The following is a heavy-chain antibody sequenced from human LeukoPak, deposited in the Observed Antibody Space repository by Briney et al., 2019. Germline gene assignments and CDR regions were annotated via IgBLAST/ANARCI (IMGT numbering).Heavy chain of an antibody. Sequence: PSETLSLTCTVSGGSISSGGYYWSWIRQHPGKGLEWIGYIYYSGSTYYNPSLKSRVTISVDTSKNQFSLELSSVTAADTAVYYCAREQRRTYYYDSTPSNWGQGTLVTVSS. J-gene: IGHJ4*02. CDR3: AREQRRTYYYDSTPSN. V-gene: IGHV4-31*03. CDR1: GGSISSGGYY. CDR2: IYYSGST. D-gene: IGHD3-22*01.